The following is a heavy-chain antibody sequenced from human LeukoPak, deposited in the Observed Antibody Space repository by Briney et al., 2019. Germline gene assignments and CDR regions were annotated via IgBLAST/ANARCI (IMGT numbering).Heavy chain of an antibody. J-gene: IGHJ3*02. CDR2: IYYSGST. D-gene: IGHD2-2*01. CDR1: GGSISSYY. CDR3: ARDQYCSSTSCYPHDAFDI. Sequence: PSETLSLTCTVSGGSISSYYWSWIRQPPGKGLEWIGYIYYSGSTNYNPSLKSRVTISVDTSKNQFSLKLSSVTAADTAVYYCARDQYCSSTSCYPHDAFDIWGQGTMVTVSS. V-gene: IGHV4-59*01.